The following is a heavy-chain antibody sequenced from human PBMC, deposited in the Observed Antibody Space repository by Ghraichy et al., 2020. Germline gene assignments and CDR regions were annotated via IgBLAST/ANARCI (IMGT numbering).Heavy chain of an antibody. CDR3: AREPRGLRWFDY. J-gene: IGHJ4*02. Sequence: SETLSLTCAVYGGSFSGYYWSWIRQPPGKGLEWIGEINHSGSTNYNPSLKSRVTISVDTSKNQFSLKLSSVTAADTAVYYCAREPRGLRWFDYWGQGTLVTVSS. D-gene: IGHD4-23*01. V-gene: IGHV4-34*01. CDR1: GGSFSGYY. CDR2: INHSGST.